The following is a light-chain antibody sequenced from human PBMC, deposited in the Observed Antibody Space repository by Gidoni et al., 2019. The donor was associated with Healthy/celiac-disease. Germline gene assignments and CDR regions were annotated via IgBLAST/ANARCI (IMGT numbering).Light chain of an antibody. CDR3: AAWDDSLNAWV. V-gene: IGLV1-44*01. J-gene: IGLJ3*02. Sequence: QSVLTQPPSPSGTPGPRVTISCSGSSSNIGSNTVNWYQQLPGTAPKLLIYSNNQRPSGVPDRFSGSKSGTSASLAISGLQSEDEADYYCAAWDDSLNAWVFGGGTKLTVL. CDR2: SNN. CDR1: SSNIGSNT.